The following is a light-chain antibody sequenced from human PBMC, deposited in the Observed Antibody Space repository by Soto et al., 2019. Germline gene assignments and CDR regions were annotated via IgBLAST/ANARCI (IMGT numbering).Light chain of an antibody. Sequence: EIVLTQSPATLSLSPGERATLSCRASQSVSSYLAWYQQKPGQAPRLLIYDASSRATGIPATFSGSGSGTDFNLAIRSLEPEDFAVYYCQQRSNCPLTFGGGTQVEIK. V-gene: IGKV3-11*01. J-gene: IGKJ4*01. CDR1: QSVSSY. CDR2: DAS. CDR3: QQRSNCPLT.